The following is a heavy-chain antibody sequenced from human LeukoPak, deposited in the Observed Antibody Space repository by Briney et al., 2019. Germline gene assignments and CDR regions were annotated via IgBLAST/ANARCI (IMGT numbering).Heavy chain of an antibody. Sequence: GGTLRLSCAASGFTFSSYWMSWVRQAPGKVLEWVANIKKDGSEKYYVDSVKGRFTISRDNAKTSLYLQMNSLRAEDTAVYYCARDQLSSTSPDYWGQGTLVTVSS. J-gene: IGHJ4*02. CDR2: IKKDGSEK. CDR3: ARDQLSSTSPDY. V-gene: IGHV3-7*01. D-gene: IGHD2-2*01. CDR1: GFTFSSYW.